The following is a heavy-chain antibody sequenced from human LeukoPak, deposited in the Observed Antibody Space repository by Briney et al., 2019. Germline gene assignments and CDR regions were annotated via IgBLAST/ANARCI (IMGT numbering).Heavy chain of an antibody. Sequence: SVKVSCKASGGTFSSYAISWVRQPPGQGLEWMGGIIPIFGTANYAQKFQGRVTITTDESTSTAYMELSSLRSEDTAVYYCARPHRTYYYDSSGYYFPLDYWGQGTLVTVSS. CDR1: GGTFSSYA. J-gene: IGHJ4*02. CDR3: ARPHRTYYYDSSGYYFPLDY. V-gene: IGHV1-69*05. CDR2: IIPIFGTA. D-gene: IGHD3-22*01.